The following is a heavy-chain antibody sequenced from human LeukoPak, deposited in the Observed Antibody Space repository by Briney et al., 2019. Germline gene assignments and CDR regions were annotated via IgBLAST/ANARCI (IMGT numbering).Heavy chain of an antibody. V-gene: IGHV3-48*04. J-gene: IGHJ4*02. CDR2: ISYSGRTV. D-gene: IGHD6-13*01. Sequence: GGSLRLSCAASGFTFNMYSLNWVRQAPGTGLQWVAYISYSGRTVFYADSVKGRFTISRDNAKNSLFLQMNSLRVEDTAVFYCARDGFVGAADYWGQGTLVTVSS. CDR1: GFTFNMYS. CDR3: ARDGFVGAADY.